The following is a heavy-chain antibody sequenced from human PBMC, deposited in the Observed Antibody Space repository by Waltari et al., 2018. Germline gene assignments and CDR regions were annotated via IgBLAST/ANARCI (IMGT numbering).Heavy chain of an antibody. V-gene: IGHV3-21*06. CDR3: ASRSPPARYNAMDF. CDR2: ISGSGSHI. CDR1: GITFSTYD. J-gene: IGHJ6*02. Sequence: EVQLVESGGGLVKPGGSLRLSCAASGITFSTYDMNWVRQAPGKGLEWVSSISGSGSHIYYAASVRGRFTLSRGNAQSSLYLQMDTLRAEDTAVYYCASRSPPARYNAMDFWGQGTTVTVSS. D-gene: IGHD2-2*01.